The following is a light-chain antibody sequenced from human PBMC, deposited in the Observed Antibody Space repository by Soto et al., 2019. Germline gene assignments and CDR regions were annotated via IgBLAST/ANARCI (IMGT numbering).Light chain of an antibody. CDR3: QQTNSFPPT. Sequence: DIQMTQSPSSVSASAGDRVTITCRASQGISNWLAWYQQKPGKAPKLLIYGASSLQSGVPSRFSGRGSWAGFSLPISSLQPAAFATFHCQQTNSFPPTLGPGTKVD. CDR2: GAS. J-gene: IGKJ3*01. V-gene: IGKV1-12*01. CDR1: QGISNW.